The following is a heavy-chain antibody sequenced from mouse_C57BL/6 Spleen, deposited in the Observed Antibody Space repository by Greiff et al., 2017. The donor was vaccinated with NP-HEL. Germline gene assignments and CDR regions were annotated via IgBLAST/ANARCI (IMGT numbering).Heavy chain of an antibody. V-gene: IGHV1-54*01. CDR1: GYAFTNYL. CDR2: INPGSGGT. J-gene: IGHJ2*01. CDR3: ARNGLVAKGFDY. Sequence: VKLMESGAELVRPGTSVKVSCKASGYAFTNYLIEWVKQRPGQGLEWIGVINPGSGGTNYNEKFKGKATLTADKSSSTAYMQLSSLTSEDSAVYFCARNGLVAKGFDYWGQGTTLTVSS. D-gene: IGHD1-1*02.